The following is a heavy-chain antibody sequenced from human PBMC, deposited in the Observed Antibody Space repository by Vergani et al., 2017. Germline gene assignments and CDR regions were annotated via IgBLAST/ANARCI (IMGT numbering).Heavy chain of an antibody. Sequence: EVQLLESGGGLVQPGGSLRLSCAASGFTFSSYAMSWVRQAPGKGLEWVSAISGSGGSTYYADSVKGRFTISRDNSKNTLYLQMNSLRAEDTAVYYCAXDREWLRSTYYYYGMDVWGQGTTVTVSS. D-gene: IGHD5-12*01. J-gene: IGHJ6*02. CDR2: ISGSGGST. CDR1: GFTFSSYA. V-gene: IGHV3-23*01. CDR3: AXDREWLRSTYYYYGMDV.